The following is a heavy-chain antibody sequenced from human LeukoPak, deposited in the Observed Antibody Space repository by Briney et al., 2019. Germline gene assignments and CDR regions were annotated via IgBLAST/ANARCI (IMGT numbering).Heavy chain of an antibody. CDR3: AKDKLGYSTTYRYFQH. Sequence: GGSLRLSCAASGLTFSSYGMHWVRHAPAKGLEWVAVISYDGRNKYYADSVKGRFTISRDHSKNTLYLQMNTLRAEDTAVYHCAKDKLGYSTTYRYFQHWGQGTLVTVSS. J-gene: IGHJ1*01. CDR1: GLTFSSYG. CDR2: ISYDGRNK. D-gene: IGHD5-12*01. V-gene: IGHV3-30*05.